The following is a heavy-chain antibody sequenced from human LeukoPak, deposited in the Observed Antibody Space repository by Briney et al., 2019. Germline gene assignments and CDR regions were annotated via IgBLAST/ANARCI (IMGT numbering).Heavy chain of an antibody. Sequence: GGSLRLSCAASGFTFSSYWMSWVRQAPGKGLEWVANIKEDGSEKYYVNSVKGRFTISRDNAKNSLYLQMSSLRAEDTAVYYCARDQGWLQFDYWGQGALATVSS. J-gene: IGHJ4*02. D-gene: IGHD5-24*01. CDR2: IKEDGSEK. CDR1: GFTFSSYW. CDR3: ARDQGWLQFDY. V-gene: IGHV3-7*01.